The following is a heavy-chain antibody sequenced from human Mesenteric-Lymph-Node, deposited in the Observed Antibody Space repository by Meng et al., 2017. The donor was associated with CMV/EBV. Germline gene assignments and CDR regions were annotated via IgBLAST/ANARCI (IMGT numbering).Heavy chain of an antibody. Sequence: SETLSLTCTVSGDSISGDYWSWIRQSPGKGLEWIGYIYFTGTSSHNPSLSSRVTMSVDTSKKQFSLQLTSVTAADTAVYYCAKENLIVVPAAIDYWGQGTLVTVSS. J-gene: IGHJ4*02. CDR2: IYFTGTS. CDR3: AKENLIVVPAAIDY. CDR1: GDSISGDY. V-gene: IGHV4-59*01. D-gene: IGHD2-2*02.